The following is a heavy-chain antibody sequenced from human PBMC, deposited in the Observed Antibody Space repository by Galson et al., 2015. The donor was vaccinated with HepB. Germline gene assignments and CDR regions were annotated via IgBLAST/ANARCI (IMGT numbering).Heavy chain of an antibody. J-gene: IGHJ4*02. CDR2: IYYTGTT. CDR1: RASIGSYY. Sequence: TLSLTCTVSRASIGSYYWSWIRKSPGKGLGWIGYIYYTGTTKYNPSLKSRVTISMDTSKNQFSLNLSSVTAANTAVYYCARYYYGSGSHFDYWGQGILVIVSS. D-gene: IGHD3-10*01. V-gene: IGHV4-59*01. CDR3: ARYYYGSGSHFDY.